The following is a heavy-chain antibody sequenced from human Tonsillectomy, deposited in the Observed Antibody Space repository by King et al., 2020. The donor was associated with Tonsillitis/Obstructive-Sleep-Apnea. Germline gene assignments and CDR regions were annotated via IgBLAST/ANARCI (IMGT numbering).Heavy chain of an antibody. CDR2: ITHSGST. CDR3: VCRYYYYGMDV. V-gene: IGHV4-34*01. Sequence: VQLQQWGAGLLKPSETLSLTCAVYGGSFSGYSWSWIRQPPGKGLEWIGEITHSGSTNYNPSLKSRVTILADTSKNQFSLKLSSVTAADTAVYYCVCRYYYYGMDVWGQGTTVTVSS. CDR1: GGSFSGYS. J-gene: IGHJ6*02.